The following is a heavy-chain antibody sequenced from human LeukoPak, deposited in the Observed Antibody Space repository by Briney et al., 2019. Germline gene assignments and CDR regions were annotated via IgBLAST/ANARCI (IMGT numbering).Heavy chain of an antibody. CDR2: ISSSGSTI. V-gene: IGHV3-11*01. Sequence: PGGSLRLSCAASGFTVSSNYMSWVRQAPGKVLEWVSYISSSGSTIYYADSVKGRFTISRDNAKNSLYLQMNSLRAEDTAVYYCARSVIAAAARLVYWGQGTLVTVSS. D-gene: IGHD6-13*01. CDR3: ARSVIAAAARLVY. CDR1: GFTVSSNY. J-gene: IGHJ4*02.